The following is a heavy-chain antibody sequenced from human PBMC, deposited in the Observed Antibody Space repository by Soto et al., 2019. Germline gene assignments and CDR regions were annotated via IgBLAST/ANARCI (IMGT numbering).Heavy chain of an antibody. V-gene: IGHV6-1*01. CDR1: GDRGFTNSAA. D-gene: IGHD2-2*01. CDR2: TYYRSKWYN. CDR3: ARDQPHCSSTSCPSY. J-gene: IGHJ4*02. Sequence: SETLFLTFAFPGDRGFTNSAAWTWTRQPPSRGLEWLGRTYYRSKWYNDYAVSVKSRITINPDTSKNQFSLQLNSVTPEDTAVYYCARDQPHCSSTSCPSYWGQGTLVTVSS.